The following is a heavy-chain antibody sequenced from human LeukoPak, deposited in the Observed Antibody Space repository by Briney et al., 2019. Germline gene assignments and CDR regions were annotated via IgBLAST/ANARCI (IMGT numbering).Heavy chain of an antibody. CDR3: ARDPVKTYVWGSYRTSFDY. J-gene: IGHJ4*02. V-gene: IGHV1-46*01. CDR1: GYTFTSYY. Sequence: ASVKVSCKASGYTFTSYYMHWVRQAPAQGLEWMGIINPSGGSTSYAQKFQGRVTMTRDTSTSTVYMELSSLRSEDTAVYYCARDPVKTYVWGSYRTSFDYWGQGTLVTVPS. D-gene: IGHD3-16*02. CDR2: INPSGGST.